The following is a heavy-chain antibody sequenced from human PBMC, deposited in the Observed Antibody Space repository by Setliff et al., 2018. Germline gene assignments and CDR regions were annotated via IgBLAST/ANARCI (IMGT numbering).Heavy chain of an antibody. CDR1: GFTFRDYG. J-gene: IGHJ3*02. Sequence: PGGSLRLSCAASGFTFRDYGMHWVRQAPGKGLEWVAGLWFDGTKKTYGNSVKGRFTISRDNSKNTLYLQMNSLRAEDTAVYYCAKASDSSGYYGFDIWGQGTMVT. CDR2: LWFDGTKK. V-gene: IGHV3-33*06. CDR3: AKASDSSGYYGFDI. D-gene: IGHD3-22*01.